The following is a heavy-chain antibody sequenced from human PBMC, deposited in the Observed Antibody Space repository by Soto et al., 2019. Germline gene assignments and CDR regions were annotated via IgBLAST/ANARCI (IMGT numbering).Heavy chain of an antibody. V-gene: IGHV4-59*01. Sequence: QVHLQESGPGLVKPSETLSLTCTVSGDSINTYTWTWIRQPPGKGLEWIGYIFSSGRTNYIPSLQRRLTMSVDTSKNLFSLNLTSVTAADTAVYYCGRGYQELDYWGHGTLFTVSS. CDR3: GRGYQELDY. J-gene: IGHJ4*01. CDR2: IFSSGRT. CDR1: GDSINTYT. D-gene: IGHD2-2*01.